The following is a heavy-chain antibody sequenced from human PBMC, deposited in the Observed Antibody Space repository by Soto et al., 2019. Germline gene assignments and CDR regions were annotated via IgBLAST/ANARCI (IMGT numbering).Heavy chain of an antibody. J-gene: IGHJ4*02. CDR2: ISSTSGTI. Sequence: GGSLRLSCVASGFTFSNYSMNWVRQAPGKGLEWVSYISSTSGTIYYADSVKGRFTISRDNSKNTLYLQMNSLRAEDTAVYYCAKAWGSGYVRCQSHWGQGTLVTVSS. V-gene: IGHV3-48*01. D-gene: IGHD5-12*01. CDR3: AKAWGSGYVRCQSH. CDR1: GFTFSNYS.